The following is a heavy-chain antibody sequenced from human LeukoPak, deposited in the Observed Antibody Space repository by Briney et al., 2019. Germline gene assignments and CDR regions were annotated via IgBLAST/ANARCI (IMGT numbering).Heavy chain of an antibody. CDR3: ARDSSSASTRFDY. CDR1: GFSFSTSG. CDR2: IWYDGSTK. D-gene: IGHD6-19*01. V-gene: IGHV3-33*01. J-gene: IGHJ4*02. Sequence: GGSLRLSCAASGFSFSTSGMHWVRQAPGKGLEWVAVIWYDGSTKYYADSVKGRFTISRDNSKNTLYLQMNSLRAEDTAVYYCARDSSSASTRFDYWGQGTLVTVSS.